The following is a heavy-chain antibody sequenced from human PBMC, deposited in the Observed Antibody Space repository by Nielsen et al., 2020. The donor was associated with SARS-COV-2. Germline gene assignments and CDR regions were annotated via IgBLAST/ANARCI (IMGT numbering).Heavy chain of an antibody. D-gene: IGHD5-12*01. Sequence: SETLSLTCTVSGASISSGGYFWSWIRQHPGKGLEWIGYIYFTGRTSYNPPLKSRVAMSVDTSKNQFSLDLKSVTAADTAVYYCAREASGYDHYKYGMDVWGLGATVTVSS. J-gene: IGHJ6*02. CDR3: AREASGYDHYKYGMDV. CDR2: IYFTGRT. CDR1: GASISSGGYF. V-gene: IGHV4-31*03.